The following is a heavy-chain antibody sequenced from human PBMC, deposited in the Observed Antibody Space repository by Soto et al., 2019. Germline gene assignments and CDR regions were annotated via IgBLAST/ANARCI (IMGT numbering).Heavy chain of an antibody. J-gene: IGHJ5*02. V-gene: IGHV4-34*01. CDR1: GGSFSGYY. CDR3: ARNGEYGDYVEGWFDP. Sequence: SETLSLTCAVYGGSFSGYYWSWIRQPPGKGLEWIGEINHSGSTNYNPSLKSRVTISVDTSKNQFSLKLSSVTSADTAVYYCARNGEYGDYVEGWFDPWGQGTLVTVSS. CDR2: INHSGST. D-gene: IGHD4-17*01.